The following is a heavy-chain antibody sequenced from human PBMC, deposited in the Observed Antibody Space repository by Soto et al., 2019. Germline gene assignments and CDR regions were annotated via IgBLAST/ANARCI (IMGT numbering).Heavy chain of an antibody. D-gene: IGHD3-16*01. CDR2: PYTRGTT. Sequence: LSLTCSVSGASISNFYWSWIRQSAGKGLEWIGRPYTRGTTDYNPSLKSRVTMSIDTSKNRVSLSLTSVTAADTAVYYCAKGGTYYFDSWGQGIVVTVSS. CDR3: AKGGTYYFDS. CDR1: GASISNFY. V-gene: IGHV4-4*07. J-gene: IGHJ4*02.